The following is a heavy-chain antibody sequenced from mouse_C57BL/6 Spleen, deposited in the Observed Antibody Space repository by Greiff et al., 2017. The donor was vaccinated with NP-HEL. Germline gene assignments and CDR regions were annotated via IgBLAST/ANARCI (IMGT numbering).Heavy chain of an antibody. J-gene: IGHJ1*03. CDR3: ARGITTVVARVYFDV. CDR2: INPSTGGT. D-gene: IGHD1-1*01. Sequence: EVQLQQSGPELVKPGASVKISCKASGYSFTGYYMNWVKQSPEKSLEWIGEINPSTGGTTYNQKFKAKATLTVDKSSSTAYMQLKSLTSEDSAVYYCARGITTVVARVYFDVWGTGTTVTVSS. CDR1: GYSFTGYY. V-gene: IGHV1-42*01.